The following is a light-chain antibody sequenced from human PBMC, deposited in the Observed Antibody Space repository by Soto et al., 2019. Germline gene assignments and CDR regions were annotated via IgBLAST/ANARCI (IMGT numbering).Light chain of an antibody. CDR2: AAS. J-gene: IGKJ4*01. Sequence: DIQMTQSPSSQSASVGDRVTITCRTSQDISNYLAWYQQKPGKVPKLLIYAASTLQSGVPSRFSGGGSGTDFSLTISSLQPEDVATYYCQKYNSAPHTFGGGTKVEIQ. CDR3: QKYNSAPHT. CDR1: QDISNY. V-gene: IGKV1-27*01.